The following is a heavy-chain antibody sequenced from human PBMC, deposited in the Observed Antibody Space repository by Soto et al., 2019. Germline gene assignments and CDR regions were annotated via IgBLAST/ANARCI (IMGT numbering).Heavy chain of an antibody. V-gene: IGHV4-34*01. CDR3: ARGFGGYDILTGYPFDY. D-gene: IGHD3-9*01. J-gene: IGHJ4*02. CDR1: GGSFSGYY. CDR2: INHSGST. Sequence: QVQLQQWGAGLLKPSETLSLTCAVYGGSFSGYYWSWIRQPPGKGLEWIGEINHSGSTNYNPSLKSRVTISVDTYKNQFSLELSSATAADTAVYYCARGFGGYDILTGYPFDYWGQGTLVTVSS.